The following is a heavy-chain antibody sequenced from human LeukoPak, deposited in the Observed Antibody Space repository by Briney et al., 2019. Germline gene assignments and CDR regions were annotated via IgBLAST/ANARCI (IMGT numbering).Heavy chain of an antibody. D-gene: IGHD5-18*01. CDR3: ARDDTAMFDY. Sequence: PGGSLRLSCVASGFTFRNYWMSWVRQAPGKGLEWVAVISYDGSNKYYADSVKGRFTISRDNSKNTLYLQMNSLRAEDTAVYYCARDDTAMFDYWGQGTLVTVSS. V-gene: IGHV3-30-3*01. J-gene: IGHJ4*02. CDR1: GFTFRNYW. CDR2: ISYDGSNK.